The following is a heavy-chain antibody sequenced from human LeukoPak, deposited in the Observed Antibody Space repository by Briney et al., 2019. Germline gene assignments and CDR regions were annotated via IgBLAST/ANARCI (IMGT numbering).Heavy chain of an antibody. J-gene: IGHJ4*02. CDR1: GFTFSSYD. D-gene: IGHD1-26*01. Sequence: QPGGSLRLSCAASGFTFSSYDMTWVRQAPGKGLEWVAGISNTGDSTYYADSVKGRFTLSRDNSKNTLYLQMNSLSAEDTAVYYCAKRGDSGSYPYYFDNWGQGTLVTVSS. V-gene: IGHV3-23*01. CDR3: AKRGDSGSYPYYFDN. CDR2: ISNTGDST.